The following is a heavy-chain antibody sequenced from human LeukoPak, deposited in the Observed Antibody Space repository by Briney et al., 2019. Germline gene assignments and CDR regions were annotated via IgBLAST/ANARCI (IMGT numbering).Heavy chain of an antibody. D-gene: IGHD3-10*01. Sequence: GGSLRLSCAASGFTFSNCAMHWVRQAPGKGLEWLAYIRYDGSSKYYADFVKGRFTISRDYSKNTLYLHMNSLRAEDTAVYYCARDQAGSGHYADYWGQGTLVTVSS. CDR2: IRYDGSSK. CDR1: GFTFSNCA. V-gene: IGHV3-30*02. CDR3: ARDQAGSGHYADY. J-gene: IGHJ4*02.